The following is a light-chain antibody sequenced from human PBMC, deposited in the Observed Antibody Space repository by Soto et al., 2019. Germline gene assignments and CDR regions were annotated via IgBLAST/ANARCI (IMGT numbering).Light chain of an antibody. CDR2: SNN. CDR3: ATWDDSLNGNV. CDR1: NSNIGSNT. Sequence: QSFLTQPPSASGTPGQRVSISCSGGNSNIGSNTVNWYQQLPGTAPKLLIYSNNHRPSGVPDRFSGSKSGTSASLAISGLRSEDEADYYCATWDDSLNGNVFGTGTKVTVL. J-gene: IGLJ1*01. V-gene: IGLV1-44*01.